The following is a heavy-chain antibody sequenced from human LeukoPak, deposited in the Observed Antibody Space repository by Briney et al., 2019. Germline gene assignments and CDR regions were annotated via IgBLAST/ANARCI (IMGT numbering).Heavy chain of an antibody. CDR2: ISSYSGNT. J-gene: IGHJ6*01. CDR3: ACSRTVAVSGYHYCVDV. Sequence: ASVTVSCKTTRLTPNYPLNHELDAPGQGLEWMGWISSYSGNTNYAQKIQGRVTITTDTSTNTAYMDLRRLRSDDTAVYYWACSRTVAVSGYHYCVDVCRQACTVTVSS. D-gene: IGHD2-15*01. CDR1: RLTPNYP. V-gene: IGHV1-18*01.